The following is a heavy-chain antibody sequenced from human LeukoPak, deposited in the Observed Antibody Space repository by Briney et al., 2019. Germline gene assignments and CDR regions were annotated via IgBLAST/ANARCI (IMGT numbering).Heavy chain of an antibody. Sequence: SETLSLTCTVSGGSITSYSWSWIRQPPGKGLEWIGYVYYNGRTNYNSSLKSRVTISIDTSKNQFSLKLNSVTAADTAVYYCASSWFGYFDYWGQGRLVTVSS. CDR2: VYYNGRT. D-gene: IGHD3-10*01. J-gene: IGHJ4*02. V-gene: IGHV4-59*08. CDR1: GGSITSYS. CDR3: ASSWFGYFDY.